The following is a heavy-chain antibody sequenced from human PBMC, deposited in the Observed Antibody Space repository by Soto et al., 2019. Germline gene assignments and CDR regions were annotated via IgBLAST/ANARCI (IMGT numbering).Heavy chain of an antibody. CDR1: GFSVTSYA. CDR3: AKDRYCSATSCQDFGS. V-gene: IGHV3-23*01. J-gene: IGHJ4*02. CDR2: RSGSGIGK. Sequence: EVQLLESGGGLVQPGGSLRLSCAASGFSVTSYAMSWLRQAPGKGLEWVSVRSGSGIGKDYADSVKGRFTISRDNSRNTLYLQMSGLRVEDTAVYYCAKDRYCSATSCQDFGSWGQGTLVTVSS. D-gene: IGHD2-2*01.